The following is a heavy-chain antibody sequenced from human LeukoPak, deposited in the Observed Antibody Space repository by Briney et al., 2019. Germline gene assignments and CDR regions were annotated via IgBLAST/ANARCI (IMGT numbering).Heavy chain of an antibody. CDR2: IYHSGST. CDR1: GGSFSGYY. Sequence: SETLSLTCAVYGGSFSGYYWSWIRQPPGKGLEWIGYIYHSGSTYYNPSLKSRVTISVDRSKNQFSLKLSSVTAADTAVYYCARLSSSWYHFDYWGQGTLVTVSS. J-gene: IGHJ4*02. V-gene: IGHV4-30-2*01. CDR3: ARLSSSWYHFDY. D-gene: IGHD6-13*01.